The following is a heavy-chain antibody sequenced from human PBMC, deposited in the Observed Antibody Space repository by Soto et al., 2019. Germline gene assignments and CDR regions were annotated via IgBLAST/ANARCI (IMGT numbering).Heavy chain of an antibody. CDR3: ARWLNVQSDYRYYDITYGMDV. V-gene: IGHV4-30-4*01. J-gene: IGHJ6*02. CDR1: GGSISSGDYY. CDR2: IYYSGST. D-gene: IGHD3-22*01. Sequence: SETLSLTCTVSGGSISSGDYYWSWIRQPPGKGLEWIGYIYYSGSTYYNPSLKSRVTISVDTSKNQFSLKLSSVTAADTAVHYCARWLNVQSDYRYYDITYGMDVWGQGTTVTVSS.